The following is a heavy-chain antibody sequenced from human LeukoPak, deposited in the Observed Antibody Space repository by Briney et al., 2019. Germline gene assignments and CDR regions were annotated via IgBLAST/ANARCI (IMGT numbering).Heavy chain of an antibody. V-gene: IGHV5-51*01. D-gene: IGHD1-26*01. Sequence: GASLKISCKVSGSIFTNYCIGWVRPLPGKRQEWMGIIYPGDSGPTYSPSFQGQVTISVDKSISTSYLQWSSLQASDTAKYYCGMSGDRVALQDDVFDVWGQGTMVTVST. CDR3: GMSGDRVALQDDVFDV. J-gene: IGHJ3*01. CDR2: IYPGDSGP. CDR1: GSIFTNYC.